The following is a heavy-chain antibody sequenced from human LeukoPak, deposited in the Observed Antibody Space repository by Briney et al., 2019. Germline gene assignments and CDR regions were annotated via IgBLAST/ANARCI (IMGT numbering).Heavy chain of an antibody. CDR3: AKELLSSPTAEDAFDI. CDR1: GFTFNSYG. Sequence: GGSLRLSCAASGFTFNSYGMHWVRQAPGKGLEWVAVISYHESKRYYANSVKGRFTISRDNSKNTLYLQMHSLRAEDTAVYYCAKELLSSPTAEDAFDIWGQGTMVTVSS. CDR2: ISYHESKR. J-gene: IGHJ3*02. V-gene: IGHV3-30*18. D-gene: IGHD1-14*01.